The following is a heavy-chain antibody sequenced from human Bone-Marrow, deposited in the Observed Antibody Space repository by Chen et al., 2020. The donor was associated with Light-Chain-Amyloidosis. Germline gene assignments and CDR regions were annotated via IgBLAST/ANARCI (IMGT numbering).Heavy chain of an antibody. D-gene: IGHD3-9*01. J-gene: IGHJ3*02. CDR1: GFAFSSYA. V-gene: IGHV3-23*04. Sequence: EVQLVESGGGLLQRGGSLRLSCAASGFAFSSYAMSWVRQAPGKGLEWVSNICGRCGSRYYGDYVKGRLTISRDNSKNALFLQMNSLRAEDTAVYYCAKDISYDDILPGYPADAFDIWGQGTMVTVSS. CDR3: AKDISYDDILPGYPADAFDI. CDR2: ICGRCGSR.